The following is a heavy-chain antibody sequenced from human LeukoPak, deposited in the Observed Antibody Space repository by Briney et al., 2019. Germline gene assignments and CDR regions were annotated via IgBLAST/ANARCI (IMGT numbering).Heavy chain of an antibody. CDR1: GGSISSSSYY. D-gene: IGHD6-13*01. CDR3: ARVKGIAAAGTLKLGAFDI. J-gene: IGHJ3*02. Sequence: ETLSLTCTVSGGSISSSSYYWGWIRQPPGKGLEWVANIDQDVSEEYYVDSVKGRFTISRDNAKNSLYLQMNSLRAEDTAVYYCARVKGIAAAGTLKLGAFDIWGQGTMVTVSS. CDR2: IDQDVSEE. V-gene: IGHV3-7*01.